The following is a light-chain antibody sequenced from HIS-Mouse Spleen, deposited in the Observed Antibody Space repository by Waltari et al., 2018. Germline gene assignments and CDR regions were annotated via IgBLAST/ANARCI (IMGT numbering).Light chain of an antibody. J-gene: IGLJ2*01. V-gene: IGLV2-8*01. CDR2: EVS. CDR3: SSYAGSNNVV. Sequence: QSALTQPPSASGSPGQSVTISCTGTSSDVGGYNHVSWYQPHPGKAPKLMIYEVSKRPSGVPDRFSGSKSGNTASLTVSGLQAEDEADYYCSSYAGSNNVVFGGGTKLTVL. CDR1: SSDVGGYNH.